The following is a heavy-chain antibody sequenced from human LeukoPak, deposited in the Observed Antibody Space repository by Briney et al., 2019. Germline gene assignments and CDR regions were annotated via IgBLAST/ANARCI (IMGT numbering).Heavy chain of an antibody. CDR3: ARDYGDYAHPGYYYYYMDV. V-gene: IGHV4-4*07. D-gene: IGHD4-17*01. J-gene: IGHJ6*03. CDR1: GGSFSGYY. CDR2: IYTSGST. Sequence: PSETLSLTCAVYGGSFSGYYWSWIRQPAGKGLEWIGRIYTSGSTNYNPSLKSRVTMSVDTSKNQFSLKLSSVTAADTAVYYCARDYGDYAHPGYYYYYMDVWGKGTTVTISS.